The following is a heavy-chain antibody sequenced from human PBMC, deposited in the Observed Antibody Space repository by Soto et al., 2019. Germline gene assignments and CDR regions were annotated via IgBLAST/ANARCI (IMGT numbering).Heavy chain of an antibody. D-gene: IGHD3-3*01. V-gene: IGHV3-23*01. CDR1: GFTFSSYA. Sequence: GGSLRLSCAASGFTFSSYAMSWVRQAPGKGLEWVSAISGSGGSTYYADSVKGRFTISRDNSKNTLYLQMNSLRGEDTAVNYCAKDGGSLAGDYDFWSGPQNDAFDIWGQGTMVTVSS. CDR2: ISGSGGST. J-gene: IGHJ3*02. CDR3: AKDGGSLAGDYDFWSGPQNDAFDI.